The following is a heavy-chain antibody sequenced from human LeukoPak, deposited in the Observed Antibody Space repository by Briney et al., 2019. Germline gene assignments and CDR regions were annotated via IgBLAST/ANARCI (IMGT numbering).Heavy chain of an antibody. CDR1: GGTFSSYA. Sequence: SVKVSCKASGGTFSSYAISWVRQAPGQGLEWMGGIIPIFGTANYAQKFQGRVTITTDESTSTAYMELSSLKSEDTAVYYCASGGIAALVDFDYWGQGTLVTVSS. CDR3: ASGGIAALVDFDY. V-gene: IGHV1-69*05. D-gene: IGHD6-13*01. CDR2: IIPIFGTA. J-gene: IGHJ4*02.